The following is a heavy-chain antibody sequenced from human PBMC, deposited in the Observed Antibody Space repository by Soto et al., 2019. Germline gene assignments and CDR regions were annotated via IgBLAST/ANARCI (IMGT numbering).Heavy chain of an antibody. CDR1: GFTFSSYA. J-gene: IGHJ4*02. V-gene: IGHV3-23*01. CDR3: AIDPYYYGSGSLFDY. CDR2: ISGSGGST. D-gene: IGHD3-10*01. Sequence: GGSLRLSCAASGFTFSSYAMSWVRQAPGKGLEWVSAISGSGGSTYYADSVKGRFTISRDNSKNTLYLQMNSLRAEDTAVYYCAIDPYYYGSGSLFDYWGQGTLVTVSS.